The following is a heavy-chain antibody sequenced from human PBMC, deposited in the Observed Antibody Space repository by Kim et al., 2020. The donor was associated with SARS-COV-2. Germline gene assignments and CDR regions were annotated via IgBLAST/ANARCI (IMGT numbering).Heavy chain of an antibody. D-gene: IGHD3-9*01. CDR1: GYSFTSYW. Sequence: GESLKISCKGSGYSFTSYWIGWVRQMPGKGLEWMGIIYPGDSDTRYSPSFQGQVTISADKSISTAYLQWSSLKASDTAMYYCARGDSYYDILTGYYRGVYNWFDPWGQGTLVTVSS. CDR2: IYPGDSDT. V-gene: IGHV5-51*01. J-gene: IGHJ5*02. CDR3: ARGDSYYDILTGYYRGVYNWFDP.